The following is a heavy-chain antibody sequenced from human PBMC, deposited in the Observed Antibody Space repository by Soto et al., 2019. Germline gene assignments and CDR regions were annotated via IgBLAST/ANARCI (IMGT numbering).Heavy chain of an antibody. CDR1: GFFFDDYA. CDR3: AKVLHTYADVSGYDDY. V-gene: IGHV3-9*01. D-gene: IGHD3-22*01. CDR2: ISWNSGRI. J-gene: IGHJ4*02. Sequence: EVQLVESGGGLVQPGRSLRLSCAASGFFFDDYAMDWVRQAPGKGLEWVASISWNSGRIDYADSVNGRFTISRDNAKNSLYLQMNSLRAEDTALYYCAKVLHTYADVSGYDDYWGQGTLVTVSS.